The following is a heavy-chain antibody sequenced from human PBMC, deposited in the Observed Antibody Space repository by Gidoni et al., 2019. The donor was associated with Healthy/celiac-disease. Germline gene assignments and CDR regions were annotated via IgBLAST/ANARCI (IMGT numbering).Heavy chain of an antibody. CDR3: ARAGPYSGYGGGYFDY. CDR1: GLTFSSYG. CDR2: IWYDGRNK. Sequence: QVQLVESGGGVVQPGRSLRLSCPASGLTFSSYGMPWVRQDPGKGLVWVAVIWYDGRNKYYADSVKGRFTISRDNSKNTLYLQMNSLRAEDTAVYYCARAGPYSGYGGGYFDYWGQGTLVTVSS. V-gene: IGHV3-33*01. D-gene: IGHD5-12*01. J-gene: IGHJ4*02.